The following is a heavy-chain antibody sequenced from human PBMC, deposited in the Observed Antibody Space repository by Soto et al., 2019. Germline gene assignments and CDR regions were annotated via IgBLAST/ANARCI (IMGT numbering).Heavy chain of an antibody. J-gene: IGHJ4*02. Sequence: ASVKVSCKASGYTFTGYYMHWVRQAPGQGLEWMGWISAYNGNTNYAQKLQGRVTMTTDTSTSTAYMELRSLRSDDTAVYYCARTWGGYCSGGSCLAPAIDYWGQGTLVTVSS. CDR3: ARTWGGYCSGGSCLAPAIDY. CDR2: ISAYNGNT. D-gene: IGHD2-15*01. CDR1: GYTFTGYY. V-gene: IGHV1-18*04.